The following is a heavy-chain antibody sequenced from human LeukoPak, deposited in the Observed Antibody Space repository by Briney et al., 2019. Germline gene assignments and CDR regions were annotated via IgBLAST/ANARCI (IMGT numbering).Heavy chain of an antibody. CDR1: GYRFTNYW. D-gene: IGHD6-13*01. Sequence: GESLKISCKGSGYRFTNYWIGWVRQMPGKGLEWMGIIYPGDSDTRYSPSFQGQVTISADKSISTAYLQWSSLKASDTAMYYCARHDGSAGPPSGFWGQGTLVTVSS. V-gene: IGHV5-51*01. J-gene: IGHJ4*02. CDR2: IYPGDSDT. CDR3: ARHDGSAGPPSGF.